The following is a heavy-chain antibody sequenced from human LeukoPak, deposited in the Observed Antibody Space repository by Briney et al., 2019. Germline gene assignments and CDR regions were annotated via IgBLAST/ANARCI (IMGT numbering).Heavy chain of an antibody. CDR1: GFTFSTYW. D-gene: IGHD1-26*01. V-gene: IGHV3-7*01. CDR3: ARGIMGAQIDY. CDR2: IKKDGSER. J-gene: IGHJ4*02. Sequence: GGSLRLSCAASGFTFSTYWMSWVRQAPGKGLEWVANIKKDGSERYYVDSVKGRFTISRDNAKNSLYLQMNSLRAEDTAVYYCARGIMGAQIDYWGQGTLVTVSS.